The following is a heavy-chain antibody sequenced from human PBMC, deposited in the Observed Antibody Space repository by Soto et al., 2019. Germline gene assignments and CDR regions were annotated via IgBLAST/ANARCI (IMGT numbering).Heavy chain of an antibody. J-gene: IGHJ4*02. D-gene: IGHD3-16*01. CDR3: GRGEWGRNAYDSRSYDYFRY. V-gene: IGHV4-34*01. Sequence: QVQLQQWGAGLLKPSETLSLTCIVYGESFRGYYWSWIRQPPGQGLECIGDITHTGSTNYNPSLKRRVTISLNTSKNQFSLNLSAVTAPDSALYYCGRGEWGRNAYDSRSYDYFRYWGQGSLVAVSS. CDR1: GESFRGYY. CDR2: ITHTGST.